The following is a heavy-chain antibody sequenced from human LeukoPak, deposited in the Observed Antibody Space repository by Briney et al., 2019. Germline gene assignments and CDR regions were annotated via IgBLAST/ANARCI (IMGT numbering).Heavy chain of an antibody. J-gene: IGHJ4*02. D-gene: IGHD6-13*01. CDR3: TTIAAAGHYDY. CDR1: GFTFSSAW. V-gene: IGHV3-15*01. Sequence: PGGSLRLSCAPSGFTFSSAWMSWVRQAPGKGLEWVGRIKSKTDGGTTDYAAPVKGRFTISRDDSKNTLYLQMNSLKTEDTAVYYCTTIAAAGHYDYWGQGTRVTVSS. CDR2: IKSKTDGGTT.